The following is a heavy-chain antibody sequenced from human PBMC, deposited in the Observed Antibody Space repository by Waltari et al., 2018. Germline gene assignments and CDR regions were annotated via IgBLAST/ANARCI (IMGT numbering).Heavy chain of an antibody. D-gene: IGHD3-22*01. CDR2: IWYDGSNK. CDR3: SKLPIYYYDSSGYILDAFDI. J-gene: IGHJ3*02. V-gene: IGHV3-33*06. CDR1: GFTFSSYG. Sequence: QVQLVESGGGVVQPGRSLRLACAASGFTFSSYGMHWVRQAAGKGMVWVAVIWYDGSNKYYADSVKGLFTISRDNSKNALYLQMNSLRAEDTAVYYCSKLPIYYYDSSGYILDAFDIWGQGTMVTVSS.